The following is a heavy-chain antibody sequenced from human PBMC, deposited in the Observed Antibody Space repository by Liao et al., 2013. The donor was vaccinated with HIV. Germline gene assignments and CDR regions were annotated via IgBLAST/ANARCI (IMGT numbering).Heavy chain of an antibody. J-gene: IGHJ2*01. Sequence: QVQLQESGPGLVKPSETLSLTCSVSHGSMNSYSWSWIRQPAGKGLEWIGRIYGSGSTNYNPSLKTRLTISVDTSKNQFSLKLNSVTAADTAVYYCARGLREGVDYDVLTGSISSDWYFDLWGRGTLVTVSS. V-gene: IGHV4-4*07. CDR2: IYGSGST. CDR3: ARGLREGVDYDVLTGSISSDWYFDL. CDR1: HGSMNSYS. D-gene: IGHD3-9*01.